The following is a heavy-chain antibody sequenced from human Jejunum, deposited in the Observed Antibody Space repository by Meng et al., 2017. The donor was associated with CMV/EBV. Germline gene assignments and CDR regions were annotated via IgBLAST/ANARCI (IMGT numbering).Heavy chain of an antibody. CDR1: SGGFY. Sequence: SGGFYWSWIRQNSGKGLEWIGYIYYTGTTSYNPSLKSRVTISVVTSKNQFSLRLSSVTAADTAVYYCARGDYYGSGNYYTGVYSFDYWGQGTLVTVSS. CDR2: IYYTGTT. V-gene: IGHV4-31*02. J-gene: IGHJ4*02. CDR3: ARGDYYGSGNYYTGVYSFDY. D-gene: IGHD3-10*01.